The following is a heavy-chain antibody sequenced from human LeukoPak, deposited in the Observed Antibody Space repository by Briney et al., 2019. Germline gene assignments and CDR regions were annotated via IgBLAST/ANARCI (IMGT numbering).Heavy chain of an antibody. J-gene: IGHJ4*02. CDR3: AKHSGGSGDSAFDY. Sequence: GGTLRLSCAASGFTFSSYAMTWVRQAPGKGLEWVSSIDGSAGSSKHADSVKGRFTISRDNSKNTLYLQMNTLTAEDTAVYYCAKHSGGSGDSAFDYWGQGTLVTVSS. V-gene: IGHV3-23*01. D-gene: IGHD2-15*01. CDR2: IDGSAGSS. CDR1: GFTFSSYA.